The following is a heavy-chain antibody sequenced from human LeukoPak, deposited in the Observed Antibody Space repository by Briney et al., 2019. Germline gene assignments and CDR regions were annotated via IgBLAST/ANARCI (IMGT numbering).Heavy chain of an antibody. Sequence: GGSLRLSCAASGFSFSNNWTNWVRQAPGKGLVWISRINDDGGSTGYADSVKGRFTISRDNAKNTVYLQMNSLRVEDTAVYYYAGGSYGYHWGQGTRVTVSS. J-gene: IGHJ5*02. D-gene: IGHD4-17*01. CDR3: AGGSYGYH. CDR2: INDDGGST. V-gene: IGHV3-74*01. CDR1: GFSFSNNW.